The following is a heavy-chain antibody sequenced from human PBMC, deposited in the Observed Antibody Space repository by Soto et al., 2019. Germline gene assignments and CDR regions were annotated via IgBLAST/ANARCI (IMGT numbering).Heavy chain of an antibody. Sequence: PSETLSLTCTVSCGSISSSSYYWGWIRQPPGKGLEWIGSIYYSGSTYYNPSLQSRVTISVDTSKNQFSLKLSSVTAADTAVYYCARGGIAAAENWFDPWGQGTLVTVSS. CDR1: CGSISSSSYY. CDR3: ARGGIAAAENWFDP. CDR2: IYYSGST. J-gene: IGHJ5*02. V-gene: IGHV4-39*01. D-gene: IGHD6-13*01.